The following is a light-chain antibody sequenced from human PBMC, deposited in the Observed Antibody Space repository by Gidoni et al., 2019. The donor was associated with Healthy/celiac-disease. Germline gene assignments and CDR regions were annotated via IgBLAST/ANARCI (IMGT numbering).Light chain of an antibody. CDR3: KQYSSYSWT. V-gene: IGKV1-5*03. CDR2: KAS. J-gene: IGKJ1*01. CDR1: QCISSW. Sequence: DIQMTQSPPTLSAFVGDRVTITSRASQCISSWLAWYQQKPGKAPNLLISKASTLESGVPSRFSGSGAGTEFALTISSLQPDDFATYYCKQYSSYSWTFGQGTKVEIK.